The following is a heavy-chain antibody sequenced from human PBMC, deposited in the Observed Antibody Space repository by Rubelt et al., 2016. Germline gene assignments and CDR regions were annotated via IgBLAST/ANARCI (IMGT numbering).Heavy chain of an antibody. CDR3: ARDPLPVRGVIMTPTH. Sequence: QVQLVQSGAEVKKPGASVKVSCKASGYTFTSYGISWVRQAPGQGLEWMGWISPYNGNPNYAQKLQGRVTMTTDTSTSTAYMELRSLRSDDTAVYYCARDPLPVRGVIMTPTHWGQGTLVTVSS. CDR1: GYTFTSYG. CDR2: ISPYNGNP. J-gene: IGHJ4*02. D-gene: IGHD3-10*01. V-gene: IGHV1-18*01.